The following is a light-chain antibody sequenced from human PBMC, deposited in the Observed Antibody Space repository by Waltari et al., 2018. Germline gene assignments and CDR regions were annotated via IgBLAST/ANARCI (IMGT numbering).Light chain of an antibody. CDR2: DVS. CDR1: SSHVGGYKY. J-gene: IGLJ1*01. CDR3: SSYTTSNTLV. Sequence: QSALTQPASVSGSPGPSITISCTGTSSHVGGYKYVSWYQQHPGKAPKLMIYDVSNRPSGVSNRFSGSKSGNTASLTISGLQAEDEADYYCSSYTTSNTLVFGTGTNVIVL. V-gene: IGLV2-14*03.